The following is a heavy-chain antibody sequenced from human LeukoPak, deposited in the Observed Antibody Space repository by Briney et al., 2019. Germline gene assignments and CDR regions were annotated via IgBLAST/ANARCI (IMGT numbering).Heavy chain of an antibody. CDR3: AKEDARVLMVYAYFDY. D-gene: IGHD2-8*01. CDR2: ISGSGGST. V-gene: IGHV3-23*01. CDR1: GFTFSNSG. J-gene: IGHJ4*02. Sequence: PGGSLRLSCAASGFTFSNSGMTWVRQAPGKGLEWVSAISGSGGSTYYADSVKGRFTISRDNSKNTLYLQMNSLRAEDTAVYYCAKEDARVLMVYAYFDYWGQGTLVTVSS.